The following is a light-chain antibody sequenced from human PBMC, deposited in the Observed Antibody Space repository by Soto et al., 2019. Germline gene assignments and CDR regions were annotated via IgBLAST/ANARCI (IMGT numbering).Light chain of an antibody. J-gene: IGLJ2*01. Sequence: SYDLTQPPSVSWAPGQTARITCVGNNIEIKSVHWYQQKPGQAPVLVVYDDGDRTTGIPERFSGSKSGNTATLTTSRVEAGDEADYYCQVWDTTNPVIFGGGTKVTVL. CDR1: NIEIKS. CDR3: QVWDTTNPVI. CDR2: DDG. V-gene: IGLV3-21*02.